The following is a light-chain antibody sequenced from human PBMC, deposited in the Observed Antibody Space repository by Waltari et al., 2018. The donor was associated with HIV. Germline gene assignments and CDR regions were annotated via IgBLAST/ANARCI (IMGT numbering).Light chain of an antibody. CDR3: TSYTGSTNLL. CDR1: ICHVKGHAA. Sequence: QLALTRRPAASGSRERSSTTPCYGRICHVKGHAAVWRYQHHPGEAPNSIIDEFTKPPSSVPVRFACSKSAYTSSLTVSGLQAEDEADYYCTSYTGSTNLLFGGGTKLTVL. J-gene: IGLJ2*01. CDR2: EFT. V-gene: IGLV2-8*01.